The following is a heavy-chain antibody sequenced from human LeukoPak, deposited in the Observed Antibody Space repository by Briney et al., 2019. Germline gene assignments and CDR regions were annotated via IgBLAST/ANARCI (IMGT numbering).Heavy chain of an antibody. CDR2: ISSSSSTI. J-gene: IGHJ4*02. D-gene: IGHD4-17*01. Sequence: PGGSLRLSCAASGFTFSSYNMNWVRQAPGKGLEWVSYISSSSSTIYYADSVKGRFTISRDNSKNTLYLQMNSLRAEDTAVYYCAKDWRSNGDWGQGTLVTVSS. CDR3: AKDWRSNGD. V-gene: IGHV3-48*01. CDR1: GFTFSSYN.